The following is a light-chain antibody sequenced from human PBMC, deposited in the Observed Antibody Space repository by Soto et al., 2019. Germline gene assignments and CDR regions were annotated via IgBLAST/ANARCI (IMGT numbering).Light chain of an antibody. V-gene: IGKV1-33*01. CDR3: QRYANLPLT. CDR1: HDITIY. CDR2: DAS. Sequence: DIQMTQSPSSLSASVGDRVTITCQASHDITIYLNWYQQRPGKAPKLLIYDASNLEAGVPSRFSGSGSGTDFTFTINSLQPEDIATYYCQRYANLPLTFGGGTKVEIK. J-gene: IGKJ4*01.